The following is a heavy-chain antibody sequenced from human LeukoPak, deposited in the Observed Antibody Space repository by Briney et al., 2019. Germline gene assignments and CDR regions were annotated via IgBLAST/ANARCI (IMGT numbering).Heavy chain of an antibody. CDR2: ITGSSGST. CDR3: AKDRVRGVIREDYFDY. Sequence: GGSLRLSCAASGFTFSSYAMSWVRQAPGKGLQWVSAITGSSGSTYYADSVKGRFTISRDNSKNTLYLQMNSLRAEDTAVYYCAKDRVRGVIREDYFDYWGQGTLVTVSS. J-gene: IGHJ4*02. CDR1: GFTFSSYA. V-gene: IGHV3-23*01. D-gene: IGHD3-10*01.